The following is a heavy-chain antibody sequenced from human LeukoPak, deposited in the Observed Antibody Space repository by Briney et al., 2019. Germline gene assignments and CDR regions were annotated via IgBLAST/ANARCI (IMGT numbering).Heavy chain of an antibody. V-gene: IGHV3-30*18. CDR1: GFTFSSYG. D-gene: IGHD1-26*01. Sequence: GGSLRLSCAASGFTFSSYGMHWVRQAPGKGLEWVAVISYDGSNKYYADSVKGRFTISRDNSKNTLYLQMNSLRAEDTALYYCAKDKVFIVGATGYYFDYWGQGTLVTVSS. J-gene: IGHJ4*02. CDR2: ISYDGSNK. CDR3: AKDKVFIVGATGYYFDY.